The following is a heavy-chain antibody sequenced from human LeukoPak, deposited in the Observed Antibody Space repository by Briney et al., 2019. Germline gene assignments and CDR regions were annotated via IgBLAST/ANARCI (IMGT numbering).Heavy chain of an antibody. D-gene: IGHD5-18*01. V-gene: IGHV4-30-2*01. J-gene: IGHJ4*02. CDR3: ARGVDTAMVTNSVLDY. Sequence: PSQTLSLTCTVSGGSISSGGYYWSWIRQPPGKGLEWIGYIYHSGSTYYNPSLKSRVTISVDRSKNQFSLKLSSVTAADTAVYYCARGVDTAMVTNSVLDYWGQGTLVTVSS. CDR2: IYHSGST. CDR1: GGSISSGGYY.